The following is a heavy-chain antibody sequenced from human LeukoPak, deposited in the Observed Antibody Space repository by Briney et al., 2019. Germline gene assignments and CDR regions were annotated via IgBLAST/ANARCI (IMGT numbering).Heavy chain of an antibody. CDR3: AKDLHYNDGKWEFDP. CDR2: IIGSGAA. V-gene: IGHV3-23*01. CDR1: GFIITTYA. Sequence: GGSLRLSCAASGFIITTYAMAWVRQAPGKGLEWVAGIIGSGAAFYSDSVKGGFTISKDNSKKMVYLQMNSLRVEDTATYYCAKDLHYNDGKWEFDPWGQGTLVTVSS. J-gene: IGHJ5*02. D-gene: IGHD5-24*01.